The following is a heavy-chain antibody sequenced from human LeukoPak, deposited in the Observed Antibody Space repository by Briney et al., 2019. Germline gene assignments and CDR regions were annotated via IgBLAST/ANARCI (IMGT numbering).Heavy chain of an antibody. Sequence: PGGSLRPSCAASGFTFRTYAMNWVRQAPGKGLEWVSSISSSTYYIYYADSVKGRFTLSRDNAKNSLYLQMNSLRADDSAVYYCVRIRAAAAEGAFDIWGQGTMVTVSS. CDR3: VRIRAAAAEGAFDI. D-gene: IGHD6-25*01. CDR2: ISSSTYYI. CDR1: GFTFRTYA. V-gene: IGHV3-21*01. J-gene: IGHJ3*02.